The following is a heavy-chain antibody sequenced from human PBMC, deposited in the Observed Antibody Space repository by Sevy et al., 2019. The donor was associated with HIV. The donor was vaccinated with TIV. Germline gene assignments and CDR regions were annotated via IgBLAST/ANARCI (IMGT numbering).Heavy chain of an antibody. CDR3: ARTASMDYFFYYAMDV. Sequence: GGSLRLSCAASGFTFSTYWMHWARQAPGKGLVWVSRVNSDGSSTIYADSVKGRFTISRDNAKNTLYLQMNSLRAEDTAVYYCARTASMDYFFYYAMDVWGQGTTDTVSS. J-gene: IGHJ6*02. V-gene: IGHV3-74*01. CDR1: GFTFSTYW. CDR2: VNSDGSST.